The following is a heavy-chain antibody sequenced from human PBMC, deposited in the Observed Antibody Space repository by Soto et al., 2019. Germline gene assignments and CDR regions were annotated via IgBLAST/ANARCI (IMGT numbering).Heavy chain of an antibody. D-gene: IGHD6-6*01. V-gene: IGHV4-61*01. CDR1: GGSVSSGSYY. J-gene: IGHJ4*02. CDR3: ARGRDGSSSPLDY. Sequence: QVQLQESGPGLVKPSETLSLTCTVSGGSVSSGSYYWSWIRQPPGKGLEWIGYIYYSGSTNYNPSLKSRFTISVDTSKNQFPLTLSTVTAADTAVYYCARGRDGSSSPLDYWGQGTLVTVSS. CDR2: IYYSGST.